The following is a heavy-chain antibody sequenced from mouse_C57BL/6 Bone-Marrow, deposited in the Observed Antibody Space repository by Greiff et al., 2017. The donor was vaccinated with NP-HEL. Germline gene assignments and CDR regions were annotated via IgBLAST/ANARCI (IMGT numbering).Heavy chain of an antibody. CDR1: GFTFTDYY. CDR3: ARSPITTVVANFDY. V-gene: IGHV7-3*01. J-gene: IGHJ2*01. Sequence: VQVVESGGGLVQPGGSLSLSCAASGFTFTDYYMSWVRQPPGKALEWLGFIRNKANGYTTEYSASVKGRFTISRDNSQSILYLQMNALRAEDSATYYCARSPITTVVANFDYWGQGTTLTVSS. CDR2: IRNKANGYTT. D-gene: IGHD1-1*01.